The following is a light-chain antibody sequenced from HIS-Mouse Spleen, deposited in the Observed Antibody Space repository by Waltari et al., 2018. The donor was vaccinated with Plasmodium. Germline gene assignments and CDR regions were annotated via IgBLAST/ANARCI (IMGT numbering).Light chain of an antibody. CDR1: VLAKKY. V-gene: IGLV3-27*01. CDR3: YSAADNNRV. CDR2: KDS. Sequence: SYELTQPSSVSVSPGQTARITCSGDVLAKKYARWFQQKPGQAPVRVMYKDSGRPSGIPERLSGSSSGTTFTLTISGAQVEDEADYYCYSAADNNRVFGGGTKLTVL. J-gene: IGLJ3*02.